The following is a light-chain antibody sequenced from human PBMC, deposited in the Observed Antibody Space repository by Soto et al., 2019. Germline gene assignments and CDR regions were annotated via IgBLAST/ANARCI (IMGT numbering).Light chain of an antibody. CDR3: QQYQSYS. J-gene: IGKJ3*01. CDR2: DAS. CDR1: RSVTTW. V-gene: IGKV1-5*01. Sequence: DIQLTQSPSTLSAYVGDTVSITCRASRSVTTWLAWYQQIPGKAPKLLIHDASILKDGVPSRFSGSGSGTDFTLTISRLQPGDYATYYCQQYQSYSFGPGTRVAI.